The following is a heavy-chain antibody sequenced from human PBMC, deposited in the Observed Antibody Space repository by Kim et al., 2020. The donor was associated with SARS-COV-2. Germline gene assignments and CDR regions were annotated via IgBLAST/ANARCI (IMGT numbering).Heavy chain of an antibody. D-gene: IGHD2-15*01. CDR3: AREDIGKLIGYSGLDV. Sequence: ASVKVSCKASAFTFGTYGIHWVRQAPGQGLEWMGWINGRNGQSKYSKNFQGRVTITRDRSASTAYMELSGLRSADTALYYCAREDIGKLIGYSGLDVWGQGTTVVVSS. J-gene: IGHJ6*02. CDR2: INGRNGQS. V-gene: IGHV1-3*01. CDR1: AFTFGTYG.